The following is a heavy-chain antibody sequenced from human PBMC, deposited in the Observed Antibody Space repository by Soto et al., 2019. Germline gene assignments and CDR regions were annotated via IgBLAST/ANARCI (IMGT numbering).Heavy chain of an antibody. CDR2: ISPGSRYP. Sequence: QVQLVESGGGLVPPGGSLRLSCAGSGFTFGDSYMSWIRQAPGKGLEWLSYISPGSRYPAYGDSVKGRFTISRDNAKRSLYLQMMSLTAEDTAIYYCVRGGGGGLFDPWGQGTMVTVSS. V-gene: IGHV3-11*06. D-gene: IGHD2-15*01. CDR3: VRGGGGGLFDP. CDR1: GFTFGDSY. J-gene: IGHJ5*02.